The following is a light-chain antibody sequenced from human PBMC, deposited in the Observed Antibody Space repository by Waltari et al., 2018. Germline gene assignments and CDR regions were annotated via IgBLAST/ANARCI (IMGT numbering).Light chain of an antibody. J-gene: IGKJ1*01. CDR3: QHYLRIPVT. Sequence: EIVLTQSPGTLSLSLGERATLSCRASQSVSRALTWYQQKPGQAPRLLIYGASTRAPGIPDRFSGSGSGTDFSLTISRVEPDDFAVYYCQHYLRIPVTFGQGTTVEI. V-gene: IGKV3-20*01. CDR2: GAS. CDR1: QSVSRA.